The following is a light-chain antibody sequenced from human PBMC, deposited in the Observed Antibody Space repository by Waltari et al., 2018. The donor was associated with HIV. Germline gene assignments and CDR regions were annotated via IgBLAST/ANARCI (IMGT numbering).Light chain of an antibody. CDR3: CSYAGNNTLV. Sequence: QSALTQPASVSGSPGQSITLSCTGTSSDVGSSNLVSWYQQHPGKAPKFMIYEGTKRPSGVSNRFSGSKSGNTASLTISWLQAEDEADYHCCSYAGNNTLVFGGGTKLTVL. CDR2: EGT. V-gene: IGLV2-23*01. J-gene: IGLJ3*02. CDR1: SSDVGSSNL.